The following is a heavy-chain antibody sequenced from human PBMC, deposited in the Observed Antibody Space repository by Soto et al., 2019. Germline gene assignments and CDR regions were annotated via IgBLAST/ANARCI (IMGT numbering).Heavy chain of an antibody. Sequence: EVQVLDSGGGLVQPGGSQRLSCEASGFTFSNYAMRWVRQAPGKGLEWVSTSSATGSTLYADSVKGRFTISRDNSKNTVYLQMNFLRAEDTAVYYCAKVSNKWAVAQRGYFDYWGQGTLVTVSS. CDR1: GFTFSNYA. D-gene: IGHD6-19*01. J-gene: IGHJ4*02. CDR2: SSATGST. CDR3: AKVSNKWAVAQRGYFDY. V-gene: IGHV3-23*01.